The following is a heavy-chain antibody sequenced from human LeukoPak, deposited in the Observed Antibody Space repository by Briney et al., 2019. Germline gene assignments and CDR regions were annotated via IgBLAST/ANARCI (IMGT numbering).Heavy chain of an antibody. V-gene: IGHV3-7*01. CDR3: ARDYYYSLDY. CDR2: INLDGGDK. Sequence: GGSLRLSCAASGLTLGNYWMSWVRQAPGKGLEWVANINLDGGDKSYVGSVKGRFIISRDNAKNSLYLQMNSLGAEATAVYYGARDYYYSLDYWGQGTLVTVSS. CDR1: GLTLGNYW. D-gene: IGHD3-10*01. J-gene: IGHJ4*02.